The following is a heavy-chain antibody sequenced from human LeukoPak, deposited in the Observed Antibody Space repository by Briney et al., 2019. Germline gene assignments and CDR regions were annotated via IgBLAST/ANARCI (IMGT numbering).Heavy chain of an antibody. Sequence: GGSLRLSCAASGFTFSGYDMNWVRQAPGKGLEWVSYISSSGSTIFYADSVKGRFTISRDNAKNSLNLHMNSLRAEDTAFYYCARDSSGCPHDYWGQGTLVTVSS. J-gene: IGHJ4*02. V-gene: IGHV3-48*03. CDR2: ISSSGSTI. D-gene: IGHD6-19*01. CDR1: GFTFSGYD. CDR3: ARDSSGCPHDY.